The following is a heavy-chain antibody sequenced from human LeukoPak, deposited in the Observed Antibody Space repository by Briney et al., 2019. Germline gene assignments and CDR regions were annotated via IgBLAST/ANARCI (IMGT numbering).Heavy chain of an antibody. V-gene: IGHV1-2*02. D-gene: IGHD6-13*01. CDR3: ASVAAGKVNWFDP. CDR1: GYTFTDYY. J-gene: IGHJ5*02. Sequence: GASVKVSCKPSGYTFTDYYIHWVRQAPGQGLEWMGWINPNTGGTSYAQRFQGRVTMTRDTSISTAYMELSRLRSDDTAVYYCASVAAGKVNWFDPWGQGTLVTVSS. CDR2: INPNTGGT.